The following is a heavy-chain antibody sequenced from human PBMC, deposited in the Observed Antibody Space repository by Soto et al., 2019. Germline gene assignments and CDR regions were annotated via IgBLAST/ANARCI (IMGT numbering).Heavy chain of an antibody. Sequence: QVQLQESGPGLVKPSQTLSLTCTVSGGSISSGGYYWSWIRQHPGKGLEWLGYIYYSGSTYYNPSLKAQFTISVDTSKNQFSQKMSTVTAADTAVYYCARVGDFWSGYAHRPRSRYFDLWGRGPLVTVSS. J-gene: IGHJ2*01. CDR1: GGSISSGGYY. CDR2: IYYSGST. V-gene: IGHV4-31*01. CDR3: ARVGDFWSGYAHRPRSRYFDL. D-gene: IGHD3-3*01.